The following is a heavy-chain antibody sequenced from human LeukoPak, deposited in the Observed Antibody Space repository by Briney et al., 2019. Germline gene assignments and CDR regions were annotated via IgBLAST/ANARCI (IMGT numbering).Heavy chain of an antibody. J-gene: IGHJ3*02. CDR1: GGSISSYY. CDR2: IYYSGST. Sequence: SETLSLTCTVSGGSISSYYWSWIRQPPGKGLEWIGYIYYSGSTNYTPSLESRVTISVDASKHQFSLKLSSVTAADTAVYYCASQSGYYSAFDIWGQGTMVTVSS. CDR3: ASQSGYYSAFDI. D-gene: IGHD3-22*01. V-gene: IGHV4-59*08.